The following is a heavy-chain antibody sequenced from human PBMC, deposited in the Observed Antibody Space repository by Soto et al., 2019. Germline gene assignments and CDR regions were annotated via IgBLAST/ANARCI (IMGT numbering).Heavy chain of an antibody. CDR2: IYSGGST. J-gene: IGHJ3*02. CDR3: ARAKGQGYCSGGSCYDDAFDI. CDR1: GFTVSSNY. Sequence: GGSLRLSCAASGFTVSSNYMSWVRQAPGKGLEWVSVIYSGGSTYYADSVKGRFTISRDNSKNTLYLQMNSLRAEDTAVYYCARAKGQGYCSGGSCYDDAFDIWGQATMVTVSS. D-gene: IGHD2-15*01. V-gene: IGHV3-66*01.